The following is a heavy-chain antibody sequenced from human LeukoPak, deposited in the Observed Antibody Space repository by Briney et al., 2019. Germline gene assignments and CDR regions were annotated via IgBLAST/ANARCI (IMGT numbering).Heavy chain of an antibody. CDR1: GYSISSGYY. D-gene: IGHD4-17*01. Sequence: SETLSLTCTVSGYSISSGYYWGWIRQPPGKGLEWIGSIYHSGSTYYNPSLKSRVTISVDTSKNQFSLKLSSVTAADTAVYYCARGRAVTTTFDYWGQGTLVTVSS. V-gene: IGHV4-38-2*02. CDR3: ARGRAVTTTFDY. CDR2: IYHSGST. J-gene: IGHJ4*02.